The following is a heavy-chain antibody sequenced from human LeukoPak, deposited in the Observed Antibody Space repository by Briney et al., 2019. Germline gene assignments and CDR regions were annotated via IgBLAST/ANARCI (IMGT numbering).Heavy chain of an antibody. J-gene: IGHJ4*02. Sequence: SETLSLTCTVSGGSISSSNYFWGWIRQPPGKGLEWIGSIYSSGRTYYNPALKSRVTISVDTSKNQFSLKLSSVTAADTAVYYCARIDSRAGGDYWGQGTLVTVSS. CDR3: ARIDSRAGGDY. D-gene: IGHD4-11*01. CDR2: IYSSGRT. V-gene: IGHV4-39*07. CDR1: GGSISSSNYF.